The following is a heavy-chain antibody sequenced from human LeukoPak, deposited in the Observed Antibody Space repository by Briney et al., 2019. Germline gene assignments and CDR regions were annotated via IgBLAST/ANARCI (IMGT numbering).Heavy chain of an antibody. CDR2: IYYSGST. CDR1: GGSISSSSYY. D-gene: IGHD6-19*01. V-gene: IGHV4-39*01. J-gene: IGHJ4*02. CDR3: ARLVAVAGILYYFGY. Sequence: SETLSLTCTVSGGSISSSSYYWGWVRRPPGKGLEWIGSIYYSGSTYYNPSLKSRVTISVDTSKNQLSLKLSSVTAADTAVYHCARLVAVAGILYYFGYWGQGTLVTVSS.